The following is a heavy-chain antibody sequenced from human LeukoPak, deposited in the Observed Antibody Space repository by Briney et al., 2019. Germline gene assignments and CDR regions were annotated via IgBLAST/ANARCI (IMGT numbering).Heavy chain of an antibody. CDR3: ARVPGGYSYGWTHDY. V-gene: IGHV4-34*01. CDR2: INHSGST. J-gene: IGHJ4*02. D-gene: IGHD5-18*01. Sequence: SETLSLTCAVYGGSFSGYYWSWIRQPPGKGLEWIGEINHSGSTNYNPSLKSRVTISVDTSKNQFSLKLSSVTAADTAVYYCARVPGGYSYGWTHDYWGQGTLVTVSS. CDR1: GGSFSGYY.